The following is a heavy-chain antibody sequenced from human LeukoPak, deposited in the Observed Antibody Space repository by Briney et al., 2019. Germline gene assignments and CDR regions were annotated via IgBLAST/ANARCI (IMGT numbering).Heavy chain of an antibody. Sequence: LAGGSLRLSCAGPGFPFSSHGMNWVRQAPGKGLEWVSGVSPGGPTYYADSVKGRFTISRDDSKNTLYLQMKNLRAEDTAVYYCARRANYYYYYYMDVWGKGTTVTVSS. CDR2: VSPGGPT. J-gene: IGHJ6*03. CDR1: GFPFSSHG. CDR3: ARRANYYYYYYMDV. V-gene: IGHV3-23*01.